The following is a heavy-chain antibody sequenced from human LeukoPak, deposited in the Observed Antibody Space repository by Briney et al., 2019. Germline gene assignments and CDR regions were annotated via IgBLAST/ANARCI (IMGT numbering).Heavy chain of an antibody. CDR2: ITTSSNHI. Sequence: GGSVRLSCAASGFTFSYYSMNWVRQAPGKGLEWVSPITTSSNHIYYADTVKGRFTISRDSAKDSVFLQMTSLRAEDTAVYYCARVYDYGSGDYYGMDVWGQGTTVTVSS. J-gene: IGHJ6*02. D-gene: IGHD3-10*01. V-gene: IGHV3-21*01. CDR3: ARVYDYGSGDYYGMDV. CDR1: GFTFSYYS.